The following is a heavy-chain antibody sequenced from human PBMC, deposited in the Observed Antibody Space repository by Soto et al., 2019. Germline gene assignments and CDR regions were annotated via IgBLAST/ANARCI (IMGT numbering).Heavy chain of an antibody. V-gene: IGHV3-9*01. Sequence: EVQLVESGGGLVQPGRFLRLSCAASGFSFGDYAMQWVRQVPGKGLEWVSSISWNGESIGYADSVKGRFTISRDNGKKSVHLQMNSLRGEDTALYYCAKDVGSSGWYDGFDSWGQGTLVTVS. CDR3: AKDVGSSGWYDGFDS. D-gene: IGHD6-19*01. CDR1: GFSFGDYA. CDR2: ISWNGESI. J-gene: IGHJ4*02.